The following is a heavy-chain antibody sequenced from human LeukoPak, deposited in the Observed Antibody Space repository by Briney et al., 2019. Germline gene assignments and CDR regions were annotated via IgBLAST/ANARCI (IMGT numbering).Heavy chain of an antibody. J-gene: IGHJ4*02. CDR1: GGTLSRYA. D-gene: IGHD3-22*01. Sequence: GASVKVSCKASGGTLSRYAISWVRQAPGQGLEWMGGIIPIFGTTNYAQKFQGRVTITADESTSTAYMELSSLRSDDTAVYYCARGSYYYDSSGSSDYWGQGTLVTVSS. V-gene: IGHV1-69*13. CDR3: ARGSYYYDSSGSSDY. CDR2: IIPIFGTT.